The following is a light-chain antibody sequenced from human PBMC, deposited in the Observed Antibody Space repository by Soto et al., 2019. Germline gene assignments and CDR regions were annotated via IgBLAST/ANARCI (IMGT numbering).Light chain of an antibody. V-gene: IGLV2-14*01. CDR1: SSDVGGYNY. CDR3: SSYSSSSTLDDV. CDR2: EVS. J-gene: IGLJ1*01. Sequence: QSALTQPASVSGSPGQSIALSCTGTSSDVGGYNYVSWYQQHPGNAPKLMIYEVSNRPSGVSNRFSGSKSGNTASLTISGLQAEDEADYYCSSYSSSSTLDDVFGTGTKVTVL.